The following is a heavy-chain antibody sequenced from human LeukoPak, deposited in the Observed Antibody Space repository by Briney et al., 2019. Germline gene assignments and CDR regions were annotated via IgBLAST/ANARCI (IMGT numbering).Heavy chain of an antibody. CDR2: IYYSGST. CDR1: GGSISSYY. D-gene: IGHD3-10*01. V-gene: IGHV4-59*01. CDR3: ARKTSPGDGWFDP. Sequence: SETLSLTCTVSGGSISSYYWSWIRQPPGKGLEWIGYIYYSGSTNYNPSLKSRVTISVDTSKNQFSLKLSSVTAADTAVYYCARKTSPGDGWFDPWGQGTLVTVSS. J-gene: IGHJ5*02.